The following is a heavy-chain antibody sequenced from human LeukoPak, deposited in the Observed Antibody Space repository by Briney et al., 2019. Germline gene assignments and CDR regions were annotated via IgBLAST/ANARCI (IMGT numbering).Heavy chain of an antibody. CDR1: GGSLSSPYY. CDR3: ARDWGTPMAHTDH. D-gene: IGHD3-16*01. CDR2: IYHTGTA. J-gene: IGHJ5*02. V-gene: IGHV4-38-2*02. Sequence: SETLSLTCTVSGGSLSSPYYWGWIRQPPGKGLEWIGSIYHTGTAYYNPSLRSRVAMSVDTSKNQFSLNLSSVTAADTAVYYCARDWGTPMAHTDHWGQGTLVTVSS.